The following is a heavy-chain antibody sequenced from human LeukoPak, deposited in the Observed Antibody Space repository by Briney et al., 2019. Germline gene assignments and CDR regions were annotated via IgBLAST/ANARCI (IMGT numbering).Heavy chain of an antibody. CDR1: GFTFDDYG. J-gene: IGHJ4*02. CDR3: AQPSIAAAG. V-gene: IGHV3-9*01. Sequence: GGSLRLSCAASGFTFDDYGMHWVRQVPGKGLEWVSGISWNSGSIGYADSVKGRFTISRDNAKNSLYLQMNSLRAEDTAVYYCAQPSIAAAGWGQGTLVTVSS. D-gene: IGHD6-13*01. CDR2: ISWNSGSI.